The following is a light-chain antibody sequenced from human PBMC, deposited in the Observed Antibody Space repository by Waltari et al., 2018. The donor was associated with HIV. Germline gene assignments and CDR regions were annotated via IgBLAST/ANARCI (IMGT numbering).Light chain of an antibody. CDR2: EYT. V-gene: IGLV2-8*01. CDR1: SSDIDDF. J-gene: IGLJ2*01. CDR3: ASYTVSKTHYVA. Sequence: QSALTQPPSASGSPGQSVTISCTGTSSDIDDFVSWYQHQSGKAPKPMIYEYTKRPSGVPDRFSVSTSGNTASLTVPVLEADDEADYYRASYTVSKTHYVAFGEGTKLTVL.